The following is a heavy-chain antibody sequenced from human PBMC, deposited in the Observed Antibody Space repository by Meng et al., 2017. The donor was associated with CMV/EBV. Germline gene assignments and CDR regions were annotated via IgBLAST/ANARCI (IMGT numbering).Heavy chain of an antibody. CDR1: GYTFTGYY. D-gene: IGHD3-3*01. CDR3: ARTREYDLDYFDY. J-gene: IGHJ4*02. V-gene: IGHV1-2*02. Sequence: ASVKVSCKASGYTFTGYYMHWVRQAPGLGLEWMGWINPNSGGTNYAQKFQGRVTMTRDTSISTAYMELSRLRSDDTAVYYCARTREYDLDYFDYWGQGTLVTVSS. CDR2: INPNSGGT.